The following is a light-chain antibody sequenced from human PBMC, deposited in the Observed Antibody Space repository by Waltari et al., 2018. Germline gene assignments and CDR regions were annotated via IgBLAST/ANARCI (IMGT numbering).Light chain of an antibody. V-gene: IGKV3-20*01. CDR2: GAS. CDR3: QHYGSPPGT. J-gene: IGKJ1*01. CDR1: QTISNTY. Sequence: DIVLTQSPGTLSLSPGESATLSCRASQTISNTYLVWFQQKRGQAPRLLIYGASNRATGIPDRFSGSGSGTDFTLTISRLEPEDFAMYYCQHYGSPPGTFGQGTNVEIK.